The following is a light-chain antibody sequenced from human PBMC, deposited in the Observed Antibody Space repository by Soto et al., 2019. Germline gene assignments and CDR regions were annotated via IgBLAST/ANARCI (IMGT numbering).Light chain of an antibody. CDR1: PSVSSN. CDR3: QQYGSSRT. J-gene: IGKJ1*01. CDR2: GAS. Sequence: EIVVTQSPATLSVSPGERATLSCRASPSVSSNLAWYQQKPGQAPRLLIYGASTRATGISARFSGSGSGTEFTLTISSLQSEDFAVYYCQQYGSSRTFGQGTKVDIK. V-gene: IGKV3-15*01.